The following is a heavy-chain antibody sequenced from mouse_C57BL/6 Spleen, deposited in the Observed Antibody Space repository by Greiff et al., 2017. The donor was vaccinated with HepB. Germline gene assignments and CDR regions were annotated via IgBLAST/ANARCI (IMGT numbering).Heavy chain of an antibody. CDR3: ARENYGYFDV. Sequence: EVQLQESGPELVKPGASVKISCKASGYSFTGYYMNWVKQSPEKSLEWIGEINPSTGGTTYNQKFKAKATLTVDKSSSTAYMQLKSLTSEDSAVYYCARENYGYFDVWGTGTTVTVSS. J-gene: IGHJ1*03. CDR1: GYSFTGYY. V-gene: IGHV1-42*01. CDR2: INPSTGGT.